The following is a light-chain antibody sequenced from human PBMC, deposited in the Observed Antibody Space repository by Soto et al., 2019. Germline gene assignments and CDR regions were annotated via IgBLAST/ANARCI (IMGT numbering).Light chain of an antibody. CDR3: QQYGSSPFT. Sequence: EIVLTQSPGTLSLSPGERATLSCRAGQSVGSAYLAWYQQKPGQAPRLLIYGASYRAAGIPDRFSGCGSGTDFTLTISTLEPEDFAVYYCQQYGSSPFTFGQGTRLEI. CDR1: QSVGSAY. V-gene: IGKV3-20*01. J-gene: IGKJ5*01. CDR2: GAS.